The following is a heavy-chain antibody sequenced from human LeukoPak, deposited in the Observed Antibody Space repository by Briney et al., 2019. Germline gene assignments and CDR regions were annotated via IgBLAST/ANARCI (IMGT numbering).Heavy chain of an antibody. CDR1: GITFEEYA. D-gene: IGHD6-19*01. Sequence: GGSLRLSCAASGITFEEYAMHWVRQAPGKGLEWVSFICGGGGTTYYPDAVKGRFTISRDNSRTSLYLQMNSLRTEDTALYYCAKDQGASGWGAFDFWGQGTLVTASS. CDR3: AKDQGASGWGAFDF. CDR2: ICGGGGTT. V-gene: IGHV3-43*02. J-gene: IGHJ4*02.